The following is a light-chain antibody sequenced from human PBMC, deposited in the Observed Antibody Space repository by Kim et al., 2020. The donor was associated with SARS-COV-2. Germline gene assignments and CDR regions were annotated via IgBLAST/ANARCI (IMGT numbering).Light chain of an antibody. V-gene: IGKV1-5*01. CDR1: QSISKY. Sequence: DIQMTQSPSTLSASVGDRVTITCRASQSISKYLAWYQQKPGKAPKLLIYDASSLESGVPSRFSGSGSGTDFTLAISSLQPDDFATYYCHQYNDNSPGTFGHGTKVDIK. CDR2: DAS. J-gene: IGKJ1*01. CDR3: HQYNDNSPGT.